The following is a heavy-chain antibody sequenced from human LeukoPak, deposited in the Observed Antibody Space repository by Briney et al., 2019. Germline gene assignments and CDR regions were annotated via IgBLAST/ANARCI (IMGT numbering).Heavy chain of an antibody. CDR2: IKEDGSDK. D-gene: IGHD3-22*01. J-gene: IGHJ4*02. CDR1: GFIFSRYW. V-gene: IGHV3-7*01. CDR3: ARGDDSSGYRHLGN. Sequence: SGGSLRLSCAASGFIFSRYWMSWVRQAPGKGLEWVANIKEDGSDKNYVESVKGRFTISRDNAKNSLYLQMNSLRAEDTAVHYCARGDDSSGYRHLGNWGQGTLVTVSS.